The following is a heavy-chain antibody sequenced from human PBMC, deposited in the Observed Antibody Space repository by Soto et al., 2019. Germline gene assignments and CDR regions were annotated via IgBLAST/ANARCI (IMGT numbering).Heavy chain of an antibody. Sequence: QVQLVQSGAEVKKPGSSVKVSCKASGGTFSTYTITWVRQAPGQWLECMGRIIPISGIINYAQKFQGRVTISADKFTGTAYMELTGLRSDDTAVYYCAGDPDSHYNDSHASSYPWGQGTLVTVSS. CDR2: IIPISGII. J-gene: IGHJ5*02. CDR1: GGTFSTYT. D-gene: IGHD4-4*01. V-gene: IGHV1-69*08. CDR3: AGDPDSHYNDSHASSYP.